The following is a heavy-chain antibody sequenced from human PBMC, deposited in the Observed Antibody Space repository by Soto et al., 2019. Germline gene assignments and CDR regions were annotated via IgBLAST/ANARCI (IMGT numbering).Heavy chain of an antibody. Sequence: GGSLRLSCAASGFTFSDHYMDWVRQAPGKGLEWVSYISYTGETIYYADSVKGRFTVSRDNAKNSLHLQMNSLRAEDTAVYYCARSLYNPNLFDLWGQGTLVTVSS. CDR1: GFTFSDHY. J-gene: IGHJ5*02. CDR2: ISYTGETI. V-gene: IGHV3-11*04. D-gene: IGHD1-1*01. CDR3: ARSLYNPNLFDL.